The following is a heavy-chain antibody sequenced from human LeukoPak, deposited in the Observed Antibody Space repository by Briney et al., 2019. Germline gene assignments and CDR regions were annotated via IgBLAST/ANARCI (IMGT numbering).Heavy chain of an antibody. J-gene: IGHJ3*02. CDR2: IYYTGTT. Sequence: SETLSLTCTVGGGSLSGHYWGWIRQPPGKGLELVGHIYYTGTTFYNPSLKSRVTISVNTSKNQFSLKLSSVTAADTAVYYCARPRGITMVRGGDAFDIWGQGTMVTVSS. CDR1: GGSLSGHY. D-gene: IGHD3-10*01. CDR3: ARPRGITMVRGGDAFDI. V-gene: IGHV4-59*08.